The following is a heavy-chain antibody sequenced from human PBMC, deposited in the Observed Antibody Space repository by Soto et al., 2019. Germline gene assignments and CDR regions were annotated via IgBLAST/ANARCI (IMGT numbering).Heavy chain of an antibody. J-gene: IGHJ5*02. Sequence: SETLSLTCTVSGGSISSYYWSWIRQPAGKGLEWIGRIYTSGSTNYNPSLKSRVTISVDTSKNQFSLKLSSVTAADTAVYYCARVVAGTPWDWFDPWGQGTLVTVSS. CDR2: IYTSGST. D-gene: IGHD6-19*01. CDR1: GGSISSYY. CDR3: ARVVAGTPWDWFDP. V-gene: IGHV4-4*07.